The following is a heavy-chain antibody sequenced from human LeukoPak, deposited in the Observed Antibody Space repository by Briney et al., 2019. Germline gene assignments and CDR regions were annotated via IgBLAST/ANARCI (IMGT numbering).Heavy chain of an antibody. V-gene: IGHV3-64*01. CDR1: GFTFSSYA. CDR2: ISSNGGST. Sequence: PGGSLRLSCAASGFTFSSYAMHWVRQAPGKGLEYVSAISSNGGSTYYANSVQGRFTISRDNSKNTLYLQMGSLRAQDMAVCFCARDGQYRDNASFDYWGEGTLVTVSS. J-gene: IGHJ4*02. D-gene: IGHD2-2*01. CDR3: ARDGQYRDNASFDY.